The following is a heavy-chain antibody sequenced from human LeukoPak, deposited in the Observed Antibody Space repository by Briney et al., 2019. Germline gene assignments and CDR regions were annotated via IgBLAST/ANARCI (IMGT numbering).Heavy chain of an antibody. V-gene: IGHV3-53*01. Sequence: GGSLRLSCAASGFTVSSNYMSWVRQAPGKGLEWVSVIYSGGSTYYADSVKGRFTISRDNSKNTLYLQMNSLRAEDTAVYYCARIVARASYVLGARAGGFDVWGQGTMVTVSS. CDR3: ARIVARASYVLGARAGGFDV. CDR1: GFTVSSNY. D-gene: IGHD3-10*02. CDR2: IYSGGST. J-gene: IGHJ3*01.